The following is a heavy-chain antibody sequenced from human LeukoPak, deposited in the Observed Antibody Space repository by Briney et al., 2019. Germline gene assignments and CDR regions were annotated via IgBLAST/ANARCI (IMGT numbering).Heavy chain of an antibody. J-gene: IGHJ5*02. Sequence: ASVKVPCKASGYTFTGYYMHWVRQAPGQGLEWMGWINPNSGGTNYAQKFQGRVTMTRDTSISTAYMELSRLRSDDTAVYYCARGGPDSYGFEKRTKNWFDPWGQGTLVTVSS. D-gene: IGHD5-18*01. CDR1: GYTFTGYY. CDR3: ARGGPDSYGFEKRTKNWFDP. CDR2: INPNSGGT. V-gene: IGHV1-2*02.